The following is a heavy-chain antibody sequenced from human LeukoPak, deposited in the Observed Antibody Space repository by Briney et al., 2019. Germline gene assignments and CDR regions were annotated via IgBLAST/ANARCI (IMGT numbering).Heavy chain of an antibody. CDR3: ARSNIVVVPAAMRYYYYYMDV. Sequence: PGGSLRLSCAASGFTFSRYGMHWVRQAPGKGLEWVTFIRYDGSKKYYADSVKGRFTISRDNAKNSLYLQMNSLRAEDTAVYYCARSNIVVVPAAMRYYYYYMDVWGKGTTVTVSS. D-gene: IGHD2-2*01. CDR2: IRYDGSKK. V-gene: IGHV3-30*02. CDR1: GFTFSRYG. J-gene: IGHJ6*03.